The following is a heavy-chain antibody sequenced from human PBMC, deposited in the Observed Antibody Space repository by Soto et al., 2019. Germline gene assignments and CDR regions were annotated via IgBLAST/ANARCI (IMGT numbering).Heavy chain of an antibody. CDR1: GYTFTSYA. V-gene: IGHV1-3*01. Sequence: ASVKVSCKAFGYTFTSYAMHWVRQAPGQRLEWMGWINAGNGNTKYSQKFQGRVTITRDTSASTAYMELSSLRSEDTAVYYCARDSYYDFWSGYSPSYGMDVWGQGTTVTVSS. CDR3: ARDSYYDFWSGYSPSYGMDV. D-gene: IGHD3-3*01. J-gene: IGHJ6*02. CDR2: INAGNGNT.